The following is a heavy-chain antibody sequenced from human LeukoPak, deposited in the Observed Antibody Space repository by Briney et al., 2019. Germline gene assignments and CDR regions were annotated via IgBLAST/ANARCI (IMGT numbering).Heavy chain of an antibody. CDR2: IIPIFGTA. Sequence: ASVKVSCKASGGTFSSYAISWVRQAPGQGLEWMGRIIPIFGTASYAQKFQGRVTITTDESTSTAYMELSSLRSEDTAVYYCARDCRDGYNFEYFDYWGQGTLVTVSS. D-gene: IGHD5-24*01. CDR1: GGTFSSYA. CDR3: ARDCRDGYNFEYFDY. J-gene: IGHJ4*02. V-gene: IGHV1-69*05.